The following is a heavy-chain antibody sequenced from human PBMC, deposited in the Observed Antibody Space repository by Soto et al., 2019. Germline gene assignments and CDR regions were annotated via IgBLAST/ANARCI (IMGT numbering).Heavy chain of an antibody. D-gene: IGHD1-26*01. Sequence: GGSLRLSCAASGFTFGDYAMHWVRQAPGKGLEWVSGITWNSGNIDYADSVKGRFTISRDSAKNSLYLQMNSLRDDDTALYYCAKDLSGSYYGPIDYWGHGILVTVS. V-gene: IGHV3-9*01. CDR2: ITWNSGNI. J-gene: IGHJ4*01. CDR3: AKDLSGSYYGPIDY. CDR1: GFTFGDYA.